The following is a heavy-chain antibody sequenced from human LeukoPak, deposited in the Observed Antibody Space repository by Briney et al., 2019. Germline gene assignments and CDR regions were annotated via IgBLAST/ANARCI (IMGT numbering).Heavy chain of an antibody. J-gene: IGHJ4*02. CDR3: ARHEFFKPPDY. CDR2: IYYSGST. D-gene: IGHD3-3*01. V-gene: IGHV4-39*01. Sequence: SETLSLTCTVSGGSISSSSYYWGWIRQPPGKGLEWIASIYYSGSTSYNPSLKSRVTISVDTSKNQFSLKLASVTAADTAVYYCARHEFFKPPDYWGQGTLVTVSS. CDR1: GGSISSSSYY.